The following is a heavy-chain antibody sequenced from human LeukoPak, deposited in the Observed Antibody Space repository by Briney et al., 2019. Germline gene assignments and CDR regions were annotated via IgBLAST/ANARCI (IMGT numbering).Heavy chain of an antibody. V-gene: IGHV4-59*12. CDR3: ARGYYDFWSGHQYYFDY. D-gene: IGHD3-3*01. Sequence: SETLSLTCTVSGGSISSYYWSWIRQPPGKGLEWIGYIYYSGSTYYNPSLKSRVTISVDTSKNQFSLKLSSVTAADTAVYYCARGYYDFWSGHQYYFDYWGQGTLVTVSS. J-gene: IGHJ4*02. CDR1: GGSISSYY. CDR2: IYYSGST.